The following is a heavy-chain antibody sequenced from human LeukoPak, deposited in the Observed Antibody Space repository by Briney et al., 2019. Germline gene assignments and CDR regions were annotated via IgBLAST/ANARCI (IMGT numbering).Heavy chain of an antibody. D-gene: IGHD4-11*01. CDR2: IYSGGST. CDR3: ARDPGHDTSNYGGLDF. Sequence: GGSLRLSCAASGFTVSSNYMSWVRQAPGKGLEWVSVIYSGGSTYYADSVKGRFTISSDNSKNTLYLQMNSLRADDTAVYYCARDPGHDTSNYGGLDFWGQGTLVTVSS. CDR1: GFTVSSNY. J-gene: IGHJ4*02. V-gene: IGHV3-66*01.